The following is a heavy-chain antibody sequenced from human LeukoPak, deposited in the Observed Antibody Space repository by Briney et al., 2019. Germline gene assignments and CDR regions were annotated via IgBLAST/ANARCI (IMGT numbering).Heavy chain of an antibody. J-gene: IGHJ4*02. CDR3: ATWGITGTTGGFEY. CDR1: GGSISSYY. D-gene: IGHD1-20*01. V-gene: IGHV4-59*01. CDR2: IYYSGST. Sequence: SETLSLTCTVSGGSISSYYWSWIRQPPGKGLEWIGYIYYSGSTNYNPSLKSRVTISVDTSKNQFSLKLSSVTAADTAVYYCATWGITGTTGGFEYWGQGTLVTVSS.